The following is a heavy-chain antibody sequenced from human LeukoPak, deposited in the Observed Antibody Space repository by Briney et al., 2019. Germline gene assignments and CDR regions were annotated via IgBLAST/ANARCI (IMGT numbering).Heavy chain of an antibody. CDR3: ARSSSRNWFDP. J-gene: IGHJ5*02. V-gene: IGHV4-4*07. CDR2: ISTSGNT. Sequence: SETLSLTCTVSGGSINVYYWSWIRQPAGKGLQWIGRISTSGNTDYNPSLTSRVTMSVDTSKNQFSLKLSSVTAADTAVYYCARSSSRNWFDPWGQGTLVTVSS. D-gene: IGHD6-13*01. CDR1: GGSINVYY.